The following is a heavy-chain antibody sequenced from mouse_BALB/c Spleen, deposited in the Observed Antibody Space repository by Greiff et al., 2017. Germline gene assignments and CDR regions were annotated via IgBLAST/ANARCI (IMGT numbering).Heavy chain of an antibody. V-gene: IGHV1-9*01. D-gene: IGHD2-14*01. CDR1: GYTFSSYW. J-gene: IGHJ4*01. CDR2: ILPGSGST. Sequence: QVQLQQSGAELMKPGASVKISCKATGYTFSSYWIEWVKQRPGHGLEWIGEILPGSGSTNYNEKFKGKATFTADTSSNTAYMQLSSLISEDSAVYYCARRAYYRYDDYYAMDYWGQGTSVTVSS. CDR3: ARRAYYRYDDYYAMDY.